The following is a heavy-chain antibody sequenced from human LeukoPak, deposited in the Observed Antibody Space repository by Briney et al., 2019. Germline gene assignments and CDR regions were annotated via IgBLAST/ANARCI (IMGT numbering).Heavy chain of an antibody. CDR2: ITFSSSII. J-gene: IGHJ4*02. V-gene: IGHV3-48*01. Sequence: GGSLRLSCAASGFTFSSYAMNWVRQAPGKGLEWVSYITFSSSIIYYADSVKGRFTISRDNAKNSLYLQMNSLRAEDTAVYYCARDRLHYGEYEKTFDYWGQGTLVSVSS. CDR3: ARDRLHYGEYEKTFDY. D-gene: IGHD4-17*01. CDR1: GFTFSSYA.